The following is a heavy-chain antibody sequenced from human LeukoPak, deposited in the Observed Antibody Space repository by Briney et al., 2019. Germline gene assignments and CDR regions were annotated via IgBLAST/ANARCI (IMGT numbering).Heavy chain of an antibody. Sequence: GESLEISCKGSGYSFTSYWIGWVRQMPGKGLEWMGIIYPGDSDTRYSPSFQGQVTISADKSISTAYLQWSSLKASDTAMYYCATAPFMVRGEATAFDPWGQGTLVTVSS. D-gene: IGHD3-10*01. V-gene: IGHV5-51*01. CDR2: IYPGDSDT. CDR3: ATAPFMVRGEATAFDP. CDR1: GYSFTSYW. J-gene: IGHJ5*02.